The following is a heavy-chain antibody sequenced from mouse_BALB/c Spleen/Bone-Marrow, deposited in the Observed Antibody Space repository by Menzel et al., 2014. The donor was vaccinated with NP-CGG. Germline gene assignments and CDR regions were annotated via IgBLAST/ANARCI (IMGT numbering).Heavy chain of an antibody. D-gene: IGHD2-14*01. CDR1: GFTFSSFG. CDR3: ARSRYDVGLSSY. Sequence: EVRLVESGGGLVQPGGSRKLSCAASGFTFSSFGMHWGRQAPEKGLEWVEYIISERNTIYYADTVKGRFNSSRDNPKNTLFLNMTSLRYEETAMYDCARSRYDVGLSSYWGQATLATVSA. J-gene: IGHJ3*01. V-gene: IGHV5-17*02. CDR2: IISERNTI.